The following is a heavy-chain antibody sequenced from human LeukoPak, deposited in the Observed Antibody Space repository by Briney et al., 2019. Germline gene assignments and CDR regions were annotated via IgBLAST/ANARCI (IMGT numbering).Heavy chain of an antibody. CDR3: ARDEVAGRYFDY. Sequence: GASVKVSCTASGYTFTSYAMHWVRQAPGQGLEWMGIINPSGGSTSYAQKFQGRVTMTRDTSTSTVYMELSSLRSEDTAVYYCARDEVAGRYFDYWGQGTLVTVSS. V-gene: IGHV1-46*01. J-gene: IGHJ4*02. CDR2: INPSGGST. D-gene: IGHD6-19*01. CDR1: GYTFTSYA.